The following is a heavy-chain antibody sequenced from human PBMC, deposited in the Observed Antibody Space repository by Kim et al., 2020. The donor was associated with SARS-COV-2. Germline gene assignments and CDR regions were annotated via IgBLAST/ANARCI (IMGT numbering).Heavy chain of an antibody. CDR1: GASISSYY. Sequence: SETLSLTCTVSGASISSYYWTWIRQPPGKGLEWIGYISYSGSTNYNPSLKSRVTISVDTSKNQFSLKLSSVTAADTAVYYCAGGNYFLFFDYWGQGTLVT. CDR3: AGGNYFLFFDY. J-gene: IGHJ4*02. D-gene: IGHD1-26*01. CDR2: ISYSGST. V-gene: IGHV4-59*08.